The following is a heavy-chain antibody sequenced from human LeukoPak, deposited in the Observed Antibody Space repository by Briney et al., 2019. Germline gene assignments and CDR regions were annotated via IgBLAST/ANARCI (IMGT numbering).Heavy chain of an antibody. V-gene: IGHV1-18*01. CDR2: ISAYNGNT. CDR1: DYTFTSYG. J-gene: IGHJ4*02. Sequence: GPVKVSCKASDYTFTSYGISWVRQAPGQGLEWMGWISAYNGNTNYAQKLQGRVTMTTDTSTSTAYMDLRSLRSDDTAVYYCARDSTFDYWGQGILVTVSS. CDR3: ARDSTFDY.